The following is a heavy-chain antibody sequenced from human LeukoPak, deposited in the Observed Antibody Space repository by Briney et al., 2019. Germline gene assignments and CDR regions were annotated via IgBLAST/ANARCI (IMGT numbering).Heavy chain of an antibody. V-gene: IGHV4-59*01. J-gene: IGHJ6*02. CDR1: GGSMSRLY. Sequence: SETLSLTCTVSGGSMSRLYWSWIRQSPGKGLEWIGYIYYRGGTNYNPSLRGRVTLSVDTSKNQISLKMNSVSAADTAVHYCARQGTSGSYLTGLDVWGQGTTVTVSS. CDR3: ARQGTSGSYLTGLDV. CDR2: IYYRGGT. D-gene: IGHD3-22*01.